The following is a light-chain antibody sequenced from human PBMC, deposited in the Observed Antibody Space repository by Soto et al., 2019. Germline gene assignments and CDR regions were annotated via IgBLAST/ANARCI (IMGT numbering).Light chain of an antibody. J-gene: IGKJ1*01. CDR1: QSIRSY. Sequence: IQGSQWPSPLTESIKSIVTVTCRAGQSIRSYLSWYQQKPGKAPKLLIYAASSLQSGVPSRISGRGSGTEFTLTISSLQPEDCATYYCQQRYNPPWTFGQGTKV. CDR3: QQRYNPPWT. V-gene: IGKV1-39*01. CDR2: AAS.